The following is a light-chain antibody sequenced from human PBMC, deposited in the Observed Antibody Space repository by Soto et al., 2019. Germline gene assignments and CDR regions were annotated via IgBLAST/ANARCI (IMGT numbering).Light chain of an antibody. V-gene: IGKV3-20*01. CDR2: GAS. J-gene: IGKJ2*01. CDR1: QSIINNF. CDR3: QQYGTSPLMYT. Sequence: ESVLTQSPASLSLSPGETATLSCRASQSIINNFLAWYQQKPGQAPRLLIYGASIRATGVPDRFSGSGSGTDFTLTITRLEAEDFAVYYCQQYGTSPLMYTFGQGTKLGVK.